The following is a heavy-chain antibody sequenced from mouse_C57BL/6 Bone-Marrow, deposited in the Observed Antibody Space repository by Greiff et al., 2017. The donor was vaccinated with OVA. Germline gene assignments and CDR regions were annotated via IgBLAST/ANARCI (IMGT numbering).Heavy chain of an antibody. V-gene: IGHV10-3*01. D-gene: IGHD2-2*01. Sequence: EVQLVESGGGLVQPKGSLKLSCAASGFTFTTYAMHWVRQAPGKGLEWVARIRSKSSNYATYYADSVKDRFTISRDDSQSMLYLQMNNLKTEDTAVYDGVAGYPAWCAYWGQGTLVTVSA. CDR1: GFTFTTYA. CDR3: VAGYPAWCAY. CDR2: IRSKSSNYAT. J-gene: IGHJ3*01.